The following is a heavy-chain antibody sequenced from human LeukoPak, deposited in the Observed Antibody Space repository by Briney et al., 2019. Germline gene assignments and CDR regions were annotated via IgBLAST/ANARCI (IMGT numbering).Heavy chain of an antibody. Sequence: PGVSLRLSCAASGFTFSNYFMTWVRQPPGKGLEWFSTITGSGSITDYADSMKGRFTISRDNSKNTLYLHKNSLRAEDTAFYYCARYCSGVGCYSGLDYWGQGTLVTVSS. CDR3: ARYCSGVGCYSGLDY. CDR2: ITGSGSIT. CDR1: GFTFSNYF. D-gene: IGHD2-15*01. V-gene: IGHV3-23*01. J-gene: IGHJ4*02.